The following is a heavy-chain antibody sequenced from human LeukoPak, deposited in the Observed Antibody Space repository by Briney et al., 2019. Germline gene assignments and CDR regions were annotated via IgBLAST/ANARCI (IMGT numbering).Heavy chain of an antibody. J-gene: IGHJ5*02. D-gene: IGHD6-13*01. V-gene: IGHV4-34*01. Sequence: PSETLSLTCAVYGGSFSGYYWSWIRQPPGKGLEWIGEINHSGSTNYNPSLKSRVTISVDTSKNQFSLKLSSVTAADTAVYYCARASSSWYGFRDWFDPWGQGTLVTVSS. CDR3: ARASSSWYGFRDWFDP. CDR1: GGSFSGYY. CDR2: INHSGST.